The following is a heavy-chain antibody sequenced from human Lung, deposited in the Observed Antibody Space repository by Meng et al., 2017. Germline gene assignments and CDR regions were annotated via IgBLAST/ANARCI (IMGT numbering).Heavy chain of an antibody. V-gene: IGHV7-4-1*02. D-gene: IGHD3-10*01. J-gene: IGHJ2*01. CDR1: GYHFTSYA. Sequence: QVQLVQSGSKLKRPWAAVKVSCKASGYHFTSYARNWVRQAPGQGLEWMGWINTNTGNPTYAQGFTGRFVFSLDTSVSTAYLQISSLKAEDTAVYYCASGWFGELFGYFDLWGRGTLVTVSS. CDR3: ASGWFGELFGYFDL. CDR2: INTNTGNP.